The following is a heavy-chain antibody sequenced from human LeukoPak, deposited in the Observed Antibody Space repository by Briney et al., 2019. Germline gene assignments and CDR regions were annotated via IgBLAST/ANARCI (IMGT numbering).Heavy chain of an antibody. Sequence: GGSLRLSCAASGFTFSSYAMHWVRQAPGKGLEWVAVISYDGSNKYYADSVKGRFTISRDNSKNTLYLLMNSLRAGDTAVYYCAREKITMIVVVITTAMSPYGMDVWGQGTTVTVSS. CDR3: AREKITMIVVVITTAMSPYGMDV. D-gene: IGHD3-22*01. J-gene: IGHJ6*02. CDR2: ISYDGSNK. V-gene: IGHV3-30-3*01. CDR1: GFTFSSYA.